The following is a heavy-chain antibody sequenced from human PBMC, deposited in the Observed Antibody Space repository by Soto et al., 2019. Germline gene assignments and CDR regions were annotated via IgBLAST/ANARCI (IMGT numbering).Heavy chain of an antibody. CDR2: ISSSSSYI. CDR3: ARDIITFGGVIVSRHYFDY. Sequence: GGSLRLSCAASGFTFSSYSMNWVRQAPGKGLEWVSSISSSSSYIYYADSVKGRFTISRDNAKNSLYLQMNSLRAENRAVYYCARDIITFGGVIVSRHYFDYWGQGTLVTVSS. CDR1: GFTFSSYS. D-gene: IGHD3-16*02. V-gene: IGHV3-21*01. J-gene: IGHJ4*02.